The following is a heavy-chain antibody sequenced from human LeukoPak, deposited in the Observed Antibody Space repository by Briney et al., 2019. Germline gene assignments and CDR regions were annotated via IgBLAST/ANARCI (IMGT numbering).Heavy chain of an antibody. CDR3: ARERGEYSYGQNRDDY. J-gene: IGHJ4*02. D-gene: IGHD5-18*01. CDR1: GGSISGYY. V-gene: IGHV4-4*07. CDR2: IHTSGNT. Sequence: TLSLTCTVSGGSISGYYWSWIRQPAREGLEWIGHIHTSGNTNYNPSLKSRVTISVDTSKNQFSLKLSSVTAADTAVYYCARERGEYSYGQNRDDYWGQGTLVTVSS.